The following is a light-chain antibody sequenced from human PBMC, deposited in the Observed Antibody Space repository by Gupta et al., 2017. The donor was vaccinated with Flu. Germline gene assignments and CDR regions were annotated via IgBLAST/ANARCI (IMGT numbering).Light chain of an antibody. CDR2: DAS. Sequence: DIVLTHSPATLTLSPGDRATLHCRASHGVGIYLAWYQQRPGQAPRLLIYDASKRAAGIPDRFSGSGSGTDFTLTISSLEPEDFAIYYCQQRDDWPPLFGGGTKVEIK. CDR1: HGVGIY. V-gene: IGKV3-11*01. CDR3: QQRDDWPPL. J-gene: IGKJ4*01.